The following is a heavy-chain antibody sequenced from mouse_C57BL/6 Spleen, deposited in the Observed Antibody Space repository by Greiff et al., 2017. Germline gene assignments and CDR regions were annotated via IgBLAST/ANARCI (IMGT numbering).Heavy chain of an antibody. V-gene: IGHV1-55*01. CDR3: TAFYYGNSHFDY. D-gene: IGHD2-1*01. J-gene: IGHJ2*01. CDR2: IYPGSGST. CDR1: GYTFTSYW. Sequence: QVQLQQPGAELVKPGASVKMSCKASGYTFTSYWITWVKQRPGQGLEWIGDIYPGSGSTNYNEKFKSKATLTVDTSSSTAYMPLSTLTSEDSSVYYCTAFYYGNSHFDYWGQGTTLTVSS.